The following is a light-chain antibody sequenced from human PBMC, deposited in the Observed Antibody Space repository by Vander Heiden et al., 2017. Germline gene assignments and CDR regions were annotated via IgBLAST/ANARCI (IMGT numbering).Light chain of an antibody. Sequence: EILRTQCPGTLSLSPGERATLSCRAGQSVSSSYIAWYQQKPGQAPSLLIYGASSRATGIPDRFSGSGSGTDFTLTISRLEPEDFAVYYCQQYGSSPTFGQGTKLEIK. CDR1: QSVSSSY. V-gene: IGKV3-20*01. CDR2: GAS. CDR3: QQYGSSPT. J-gene: IGKJ2*01.